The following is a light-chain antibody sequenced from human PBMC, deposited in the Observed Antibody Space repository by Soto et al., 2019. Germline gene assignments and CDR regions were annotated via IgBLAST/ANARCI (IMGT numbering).Light chain of an antibody. V-gene: IGLV1-40*01. CDR2: GNS. J-gene: IGLJ3*02. CDR3: QSYDSSLSGSV. CDR1: SSYIGAGYD. Sequence: QPVLTQPPSVSGAPGQRVTISCTGTSSYIGAGYDVHWYQQLPGTAPKLLIYGNSNRPSGVPDRFSGSKSGTSVSLAITGLQAEDEADYYCQSYDSSLSGSVFGGGTKLTV.